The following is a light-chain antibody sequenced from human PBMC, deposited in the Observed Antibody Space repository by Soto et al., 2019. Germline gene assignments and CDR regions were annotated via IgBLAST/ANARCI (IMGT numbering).Light chain of an antibody. CDR3: QQYNSYL. CDR2: DAS. V-gene: IGKV1-5*01. CDR1: QSISTW. Sequence: EIQMTQSPSTLSASVGDRVTITCRAGQSISTWLAWYQQKPGKAPKLLIYDASSLQSGVPSRFSGSGSGTEFTLTISSLQPDDFATYYCQQYNSYLFGQGTKLEIK. J-gene: IGKJ2*01.